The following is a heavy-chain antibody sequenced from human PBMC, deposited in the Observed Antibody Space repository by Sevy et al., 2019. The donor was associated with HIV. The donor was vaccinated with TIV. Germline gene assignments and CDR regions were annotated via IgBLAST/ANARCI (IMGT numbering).Heavy chain of an antibody. J-gene: IGHJ6*02. V-gene: IGHV3-53*01. CDR3: ARDKNTFYYGMDV. Sequence: GGSLRLSCAASGFPVSSSYMNWVRQAPGKGLEWVSVLYSGSKTDYADSVKGRFTISRDNSKNTLYLQMNSLRAEDTAAYYCARDKNTFYYGMDVWGQGTTVTVSS. CDR1: GFPVSSSY. CDR2: LYSGSKT. D-gene: IGHD2-2*02.